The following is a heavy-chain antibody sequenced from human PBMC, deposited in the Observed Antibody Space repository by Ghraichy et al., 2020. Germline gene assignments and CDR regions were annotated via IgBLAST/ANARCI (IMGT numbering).Heavy chain of an antibody. CDR2: INEDGSHR. CDR3: ATATRGRTPNSW. D-gene: IGHD2-2*01. J-gene: IGHJ4*02. Sequence: LSLTCAASGFTFSTYFMTWVRQAPGKGLEWGANINEDGSHRYYVDSVRGRFTISRDNAENSLYLQMNSLRAEETAVYYCATATRGRTPNSWWGKGTLVTVSS. CDR1: GFTFSTYF. V-gene: IGHV3-7*01.